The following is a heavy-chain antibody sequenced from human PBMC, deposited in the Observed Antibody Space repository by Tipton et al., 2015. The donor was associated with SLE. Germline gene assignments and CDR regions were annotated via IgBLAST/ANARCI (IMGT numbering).Heavy chain of an antibody. J-gene: IGHJ4*02. V-gene: IGHV4-31*02. CDR2: IYYSGST. D-gene: IGHD2-15*01. Sequence: LRLSCTLSGGSISSGAYYWSWIRQHPGKGLEWIGYIYYSGSTYYNPSLKSRVTISVDTSKNQFSLKLSSVTAADTAVYYCARGLTQSPDYWGQGTLVTVSS. CDR1: GGSISSGAYY. CDR3: ARGLTQSPDY.